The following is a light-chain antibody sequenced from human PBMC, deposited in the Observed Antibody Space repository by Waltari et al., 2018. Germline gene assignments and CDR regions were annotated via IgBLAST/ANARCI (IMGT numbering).Light chain of an antibody. V-gene: IGLV2-23*01. CDR2: EGS. CDR1: SSDIGSYKL. CDR3: CSYAGTNTPVV. Sequence: QSALTQPASVSGSPGQSITIACTGTSSDIGSYKLVSWYQQHPGKAPKLMIYEGSKRPSGVSNRVSGSKSGNTASLTIAGIQAEDEADYYCCSYAGTNTPVVLGGGTKVTVL. J-gene: IGLJ2*01.